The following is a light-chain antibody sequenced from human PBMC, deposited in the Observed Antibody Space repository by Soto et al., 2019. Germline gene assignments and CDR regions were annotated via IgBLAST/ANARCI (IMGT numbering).Light chain of an antibody. Sequence: EIVMTQSPATLSVYPGERATLSCRASQSVSSNLAWYQQKPGQAPRLLIYGASTRATGIPARFSGSGSGTEFTLTISSLQSEEFAVYYCQHYNNWPRTFGQGPKADIK. CDR1: QSVSSN. V-gene: IGKV3-15*01. J-gene: IGKJ1*01. CDR2: GAS. CDR3: QHYNNWPRT.